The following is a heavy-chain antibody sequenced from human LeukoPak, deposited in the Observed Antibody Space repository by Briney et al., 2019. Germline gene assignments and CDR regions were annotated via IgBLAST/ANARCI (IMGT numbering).Heavy chain of an antibody. J-gene: IGHJ4*02. CDR3: ARVRFFEWLQQYFFDY. CDR1: GVSISTYY. CDR2: IYYTGST. Sequence: PSEALSLTCTVSGVSISTYYWSWIRQPPGKGLEWIGYIYYTGSTNYNPSLKSRVTMSVDTSKSQFSLQLSSVTAADTAVYYSARVRFFEWLQQYFFDYWGQGTLVTVSS. D-gene: IGHD3-9*01. V-gene: IGHV4-59*01.